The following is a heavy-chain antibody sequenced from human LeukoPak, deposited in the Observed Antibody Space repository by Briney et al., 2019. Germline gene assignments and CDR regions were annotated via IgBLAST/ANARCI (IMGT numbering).Heavy chain of an antibody. D-gene: IGHD6-6*01. CDR1: GFTFSSYW. Sequence: GGSLRLSCAASGFTFSSYWMSWVRQAPGKGLEWVANIKQDGSEKYYVDSVKGRFTISRDNAKNSLYLQMNSLRAEDTAVYYCARDTIPYSSSDYYYYYMDVWGKGTTVTVSS. CDR2: IKQDGSEK. CDR3: ARDTIPYSSSDYYYYYMDV. V-gene: IGHV3-7*01. J-gene: IGHJ6*03.